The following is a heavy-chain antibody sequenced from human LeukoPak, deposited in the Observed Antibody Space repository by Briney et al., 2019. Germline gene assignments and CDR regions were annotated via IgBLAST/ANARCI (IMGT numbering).Heavy chain of an antibody. D-gene: IGHD3-9*01. Sequence: GGSLRLSCAASGFTFDDYAMHWVRQAPGKGLEWVSGISWNSGSIGYADSVKGRFTISRDNAKNSLYLQMNSLRAEDTALYYCAKARGWRGYDTPTDWGQGTLVTVSS. V-gene: IGHV3-9*01. J-gene: IGHJ4*02. CDR2: ISWNSGSI. CDR1: GFTFDDYA. CDR3: AKARGWRGYDTPTD.